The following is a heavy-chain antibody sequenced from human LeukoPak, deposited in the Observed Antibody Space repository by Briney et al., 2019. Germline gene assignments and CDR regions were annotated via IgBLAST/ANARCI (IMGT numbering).Heavy chain of an antibody. CDR2: IYTSGST. V-gene: IGHV4-61*02. CDR3: ARASYSYDINGWVPFDY. CDR1: GNSISSGDNY. Sequence: SETLSLTCTVSGNSISSGDNYWSWIRHPPGKGLEWIGRIYTSGSTNYNPSLKSRVTISGDTSKNQFSLRLSSVTAADTAVYYCARASYSYDINGWVPFDYWGQGTLVTVSS. J-gene: IGHJ4*02. D-gene: IGHD3-22*01.